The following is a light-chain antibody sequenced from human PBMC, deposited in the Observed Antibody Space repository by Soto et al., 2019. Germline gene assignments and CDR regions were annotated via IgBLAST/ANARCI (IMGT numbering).Light chain of an antibody. J-gene: IGLJ2*01. V-gene: IGLV2-11*01. Sequence: QSALTQPRSVSGSPGQSVTISCTGSSTDVGDFNLVSWFQQHPGKAPKLIISDVNRRPSGVPDRFSGSKSGITASLTISGLQAEDEADYYCCSFADTYTLIFGGGTQLTVL. CDR1: STDVGDFNL. CDR3: CSFADTYTLI. CDR2: DVN.